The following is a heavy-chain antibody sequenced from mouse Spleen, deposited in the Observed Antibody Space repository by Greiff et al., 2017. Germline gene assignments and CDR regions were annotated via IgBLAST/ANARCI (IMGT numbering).Heavy chain of an antibody. V-gene: IGHV5-12*02. CDR3: ARDDDGYYLGAY. CDR1: GFTFSDYY. Sequence: EVHLVESGGGLVQPGGSLKLSCATSGFTFSDYYMYWVRQTPEKRLEWVAYISNGGGSTYYPDTVKGRFTISRDNAKNTLYLQMSRLKSEDTAMYYCARDDDGYYLGAYWGQGTLVTVSA. D-gene: IGHD2-3*01. CDR2: ISNGGGST. J-gene: IGHJ3*01.